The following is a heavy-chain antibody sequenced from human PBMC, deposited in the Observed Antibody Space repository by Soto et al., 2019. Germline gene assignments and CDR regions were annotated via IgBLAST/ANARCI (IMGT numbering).Heavy chain of an antibody. J-gene: IGHJ5*02. CDR1: GFSLSTSGVG. Sequence: QITLKESGPTLVKSTQTLTLTCSLSGFSLSTSGVGVGWIRQPPGKALEWLALIYWDDDKRYSPSQKSRLTITKDTSKNNVVLTMTNMDPVDTATYYCALRGHCSGDSCYSAWGQGILVTVSS. CDR2: IYWDDDK. V-gene: IGHV2-5*02. D-gene: IGHD2-15*01. CDR3: ALRGHCSGDSCYSA.